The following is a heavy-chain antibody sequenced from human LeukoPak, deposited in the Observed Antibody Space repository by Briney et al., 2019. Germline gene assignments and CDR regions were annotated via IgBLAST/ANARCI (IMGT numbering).Heavy chain of an antibody. Sequence: ASVKVSCKASGYTFTSYDINWARQATGQGLEWMGWMKPNSGNTGYAQKFQGSATITRNTSISPAYMGLSSLRSQDTPVYYCARVNEVVVAATLPYDYWGQGTLVTVSS. V-gene: IGHV1-8*03. J-gene: IGHJ4*02. D-gene: IGHD2-15*01. CDR1: GYTFTSYD. CDR3: ARVNEVVVAATLPYDY. CDR2: MKPNSGNT.